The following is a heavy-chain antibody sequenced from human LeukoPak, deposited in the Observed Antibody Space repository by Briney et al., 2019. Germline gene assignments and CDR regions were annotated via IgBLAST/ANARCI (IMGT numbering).Heavy chain of an antibody. CDR3: ARAINGVIILYYFYYMDV. D-gene: IGHD3-10*01. V-gene: IGHV4-39*07. J-gene: IGHJ6*03. Sequence: SETLSLTCTVSGGSISSSSYYWGWIRQPPGKGLEWIGSIYYSGNTHYNPSLKSRVTISVDTSKNQFSLRLRSVTAADTAVYYCARAINGVIILYYFYYMDVWGKGTTVTVSS. CDR2: IYYSGNT. CDR1: GGSISSSSYY.